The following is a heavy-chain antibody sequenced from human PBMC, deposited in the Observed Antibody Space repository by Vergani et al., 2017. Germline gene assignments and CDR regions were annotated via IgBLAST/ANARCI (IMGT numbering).Heavy chain of an antibody. CDR3: AREPTETVWFDY. CDR2: IYYSGST. CDR1: GGSISSGGYY. Sequence: VQLVESGPGLVKPSQTLSLTCTVSGGSISSGGYYWSWIRQHPGKGLEWIGYIYYSGSTNYNPSLKSRVTISVDTSKNQFSLKLSSVTAADTAVYYCAREPTETVWFDYWGQGTLVTVSS. J-gene: IGHJ4*02. D-gene: IGHD4-11*01. V-gene: IGHV4-61*08.